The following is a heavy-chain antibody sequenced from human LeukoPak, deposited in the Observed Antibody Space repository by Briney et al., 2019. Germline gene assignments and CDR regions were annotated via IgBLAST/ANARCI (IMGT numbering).Heavy chain of an antibody. CDR2: ISYDGSNK. CDR1: GFTFSSYA. Sequence: GGSLRLSCAASGFTFSSYAMHWVRQAPGKGLEWVAVISYDGSNKYYADSVKGRFTISRDNSKNTLYLQMNSLRAEDTAVYYCAKDQLMTQLAVTAPFDNWGQGTLVTVSS. CDR3: AKDQLMTQLAVTAPFDN. D-gene: IGHD4-23*01. V-gene: IGHV3-30*04. J-gene: IGHJ4*02.